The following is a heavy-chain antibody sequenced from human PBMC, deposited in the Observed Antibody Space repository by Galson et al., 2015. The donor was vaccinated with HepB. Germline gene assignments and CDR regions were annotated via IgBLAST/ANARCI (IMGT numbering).Heavy chain of an antibody. D-gene: IGHD2-2*01. CDR1: GFTFSTYS. J-gene: IGHJ6*02. CDR3: TRDRYCTSTTCSGYYYGMDV. Sequence: SLRLSCAASGFTFSTYSMNWVRQAPGKGLEWISYISRSSSNRYYADSVNGRFTISRDDAKNSLHLQMNSLRDEDTAVYYCTRDRYCTSTTCSGYYYGMDVWSQGTTVTVSS. V-gene: IGHV3-48*02. CDR2: ISRSSSNR.